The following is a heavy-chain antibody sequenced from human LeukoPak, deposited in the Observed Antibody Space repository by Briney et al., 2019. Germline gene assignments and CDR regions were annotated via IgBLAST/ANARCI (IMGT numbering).Heavy chain of an antibody. Sequence: GGPLRLSCAASGFTFSSHAVSWVRQPPGKGLEWVSSVSGGGGTTYYADSVKGRFTISRDNSKSTLYLQMNSLRAEDTAVYYCANGDAGRPSEGLDYWGRGTLVTVSS. V-gene: IGHV3-23*01. J-gene: IGHJ4*02. CDR2: VSGGGGTT. CDR1: GFTFSSHA. D-gene: IGHD6-6*01. CDR3: ANGDAGRPSEGLDY.